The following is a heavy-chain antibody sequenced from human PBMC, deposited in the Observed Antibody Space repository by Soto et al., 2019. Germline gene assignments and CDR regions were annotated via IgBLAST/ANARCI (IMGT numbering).Heavy chain of an antibody. CDR1: GGSMSEYF. Sequence: SETLSLTCSVSGGSMSEYFCSWIRQSPERGLEWIGYVYYLGSTDYNPSLKSRVTISVDTSKRQFSLRLSSVTAADAAIYYCARDGYDGSGSPYPAYWGPGTQVTVSS. CDR2: VYYLGST. CDR3: ARDGYDGSGSPYPAY. J-gene: IGHJ4*02. D-gene: IGHD3-10*01. V-gene: IGHV4-59*01.